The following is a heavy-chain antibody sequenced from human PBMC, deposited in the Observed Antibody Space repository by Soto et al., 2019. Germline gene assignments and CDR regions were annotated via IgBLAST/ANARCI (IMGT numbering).Heavy chain of an antibody. J-gene: IGHJ1*01. Sequence: SETLSLTCAVSGGSISSGGYSWSWIRQPPGKGLEWIGYIYYSGSTYYNPSLKSRVTISVDTSKNQFSLKLSSVTAADTAVYYCARHYYGSGSYFPHWGQGTLVTVSS. V-gene: IGHV4-30-2*03. D-gene: IGHD3-10*01. CDR2: IYYSGST. CDR3: ARHYYGSGSYFPH. CDR1: GGSISSGGYS.